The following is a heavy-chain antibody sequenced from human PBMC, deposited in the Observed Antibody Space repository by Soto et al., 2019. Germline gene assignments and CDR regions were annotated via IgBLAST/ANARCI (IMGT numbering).Heavy chain of an antibody. J-gene: IGHJ4*02. CDR2: IIPIFGTT. V-gene: IGHV1-69*01. Sequence: QVQLVQSGAEVKKPGSSVKVSCKASGGTFSSFAISWVRQAPGQGLEWMGGIIPIFGTTNYAQKFQGRVTITADESTSTAYMEVTTLRSEDTPVYYCARDREHTYDYWGQGTLVTVSS. D-gene: IGHD1-1*01. CDR3: ARDREHTYDY. CDR1: GGTFSSFA.